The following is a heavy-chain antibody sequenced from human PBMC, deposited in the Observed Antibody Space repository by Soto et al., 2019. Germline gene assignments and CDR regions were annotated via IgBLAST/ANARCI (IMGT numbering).Heavy chain of an antibody. V-gene: IGHV3-21*01. CDR2: ISSSSSYI. CDR3: ARDSSIFGVARFDY. J-gene: IGHJ4*02. CDR1: GFTFSSYS. Sequence: GGSLRLSCAASGFTFSSYSMNWVRQAPGKGLEWVSSISSSSSYIYYADSVKGRFTISRDNVKNSLYLQMNSLRAEDTAVYYCARDSSIFGVARFDYWGQGTLVTV. D-gene: IGHD3-3*01.